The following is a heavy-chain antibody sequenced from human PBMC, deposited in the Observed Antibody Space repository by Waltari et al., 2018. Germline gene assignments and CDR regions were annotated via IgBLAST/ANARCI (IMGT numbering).Heavy chain of an antibody. CDR3: ARGLLKFRRSYPPYYYYYMDV. Sequence: QVQLVQSGAEVKKPGASVKVSCTAAGYTFTSYDIHWVRQATVQRLGWIGWMNPNSGNTGYAHKFQGRVTITRNTSISTAYMELSSLRSEDTAVYYCARGLLKFRRSYPPYYYYYMDVWGKGTTVTVSS. CDR1: GYTFTSYD. J-gene: IGHJ6*03. CDR2: MNPNSGNT. D-gene: IGHD3-10*01. V-gene: IGHV1-8*03.